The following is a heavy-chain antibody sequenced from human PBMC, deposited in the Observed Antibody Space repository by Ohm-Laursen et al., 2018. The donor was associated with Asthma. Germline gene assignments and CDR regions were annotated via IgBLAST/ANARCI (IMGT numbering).Heavy chain of an antibody. CDR2: ISSSGSTI. V-gene: IGHV3-11*01. CDR1: GFTFSDYY. CDR3: ARDYRFRRNYYYGMDV. D-gene: IGHD3-16*01. Sequence: SLRLSCSASGFTFSDYYMSWIRQAPGKGLEWVSYISSSGSTIYYADSVKGRFTISRDNAKNSLYLQMNSLRAEDTAVYYCARDYRFRRNYYYGMDVWGQGTTVTVSS. J-gene: IGHJ6*02.